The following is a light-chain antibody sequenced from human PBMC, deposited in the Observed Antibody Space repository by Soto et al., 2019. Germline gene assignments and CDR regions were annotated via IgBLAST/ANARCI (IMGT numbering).Light chain of an antibody. CDR3: LLSYSGTSWV. V-gene: IGLV7-46*01. J-gene: IGLJ3*02. CDR1: TGAVTSSHY. CDR2: DTS. Sequence: QAVVTQEPSLTVSPGRTVTLTCGSTTGAVTSSHYPYWFQQKPGQAPRTLIYDTSNKHSWTPARFSGSLLGGKAALTLAGAQTDDEADYYCLLSYSGTSWVFGGGTKLTVL.